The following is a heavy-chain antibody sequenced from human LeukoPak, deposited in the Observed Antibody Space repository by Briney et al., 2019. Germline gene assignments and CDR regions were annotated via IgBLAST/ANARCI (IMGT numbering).Heavy chain of an antibody. V-gene: IGHV3-30-3*01. CDR3: ARDTRSSGWYDY. J-gene: IGHJ4*02. D-gene: IGHD6-19*01. CDR2: ISYDGSNK. CDR1: GFTFSGYA. Sequence: GGSLRLSCAASGFTFSGYAMHWVRQSPGKGLEWVAVISYDGSNKYYADSVKGRFTISRDNSKNTLYLQMNSLRAEDTAVYYCARDTRSSGWYDYWGQGTLVTVSS.